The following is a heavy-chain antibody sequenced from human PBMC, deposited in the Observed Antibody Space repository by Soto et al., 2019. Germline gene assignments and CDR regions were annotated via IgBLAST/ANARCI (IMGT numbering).Heavy chain of an antibody. CDR3: SRGGQDYGFWSGFFDF. J-gene: IGHJ4*02. CDR1: GGSISSGDYY. D-gene: IGHD3-3*01. CDR2: IYYSGST. V-gene: IGHV4-30-4*01. Sequence: PSETLSLTCAVSGGSISSGDYYWSCIRQPPGKGLERIGYIYYSGSTYYNPSLKSRVTISVDTSKNQFSLKLSSVTAAGTAVYYCSRGGQDYGFWSGFFDFWGQGTLVTVSS.